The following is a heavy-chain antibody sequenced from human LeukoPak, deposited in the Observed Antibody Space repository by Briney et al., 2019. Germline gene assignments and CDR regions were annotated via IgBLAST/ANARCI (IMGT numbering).Heavy chain of an antibody. Sequence: GGSLRLSCAASGFTFSSYGMHWVRQAPGKGLEWVAVISYDGSNKYYADSVMGRFTISRDNSKNTLYLQMNSLRAEDTAVYYCAKVGEQWQPSGDLGDWGQGTLVTVSS. CDR1: GFTFSSYG. V-gene: IGHV3-30*18. CDR3: AKVGEQWQPSGDLGD. CDR2: ISYDGSNK. D-gene: IGHD6-19*01. J-gene: IGHJ4*02.